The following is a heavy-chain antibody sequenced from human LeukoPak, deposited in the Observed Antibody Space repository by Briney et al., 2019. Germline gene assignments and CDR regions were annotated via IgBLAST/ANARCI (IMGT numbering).Heavy chain of an antibody. CDR1: GGSISSYY. D-gene: IGHD1-26*01. Sequence: SETLSLTCTVSGGSISSYYWSWIRQPPGKGLEWIGYIYYSGSTNYNPSLKSRVTISVDTSKNQFSLKLSSVTAADTAVYYCARRSTMGATYDAFDIWGQGTMVTVSS. CDR2: IYYSGST. J-gene: IGHJ3*02. CDR3: ARRSTMGATYDAFDI. V-gene: IGHV4-59*08.